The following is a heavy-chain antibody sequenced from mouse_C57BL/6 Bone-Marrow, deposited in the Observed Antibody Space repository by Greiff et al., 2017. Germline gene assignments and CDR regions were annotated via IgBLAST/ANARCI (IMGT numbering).Heavy chain of an antibody. D-gene: IGHD2-5*01. CDR1: GYTFTSYW. J-gene: IGHJ2*01. Sequence: VQLQQPGAELVMPGASVTLSCKASGYTFTSYWMHWVKQRPGQGLEWIGELDPSDSYTNYNQKFKGKSTLTVDKSSSTAYMQLSSLTSEDSAVYYCARERSYYSNYDFDYWGQGTTLTVSS. CDR2: LDPSDSYT. CDR3: ARERSYYSNYDFDY. V-gene: IGHV1-69*01.